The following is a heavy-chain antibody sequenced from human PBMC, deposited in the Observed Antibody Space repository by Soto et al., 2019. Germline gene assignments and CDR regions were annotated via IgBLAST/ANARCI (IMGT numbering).Heavy chain of an antibody. CDR1: GGTFSSYA. CDR2: IIPIFGTA. CDR3: ARVMDPYYYYYGMDV. J-gene: IGHJ6*02. Sequence: ASVKGSCKASGGTFSSYAISWVRPAPGQGLEWMGGIIPIFGTANYAQKFQGRVTITADESTSTAYMELSSLRSEDTAVYYCARVMDPYYYYYGMDVWGQGTTVTVSS. V-gene: IGHV1-69*13. D-gene: IGHD2-2*03.